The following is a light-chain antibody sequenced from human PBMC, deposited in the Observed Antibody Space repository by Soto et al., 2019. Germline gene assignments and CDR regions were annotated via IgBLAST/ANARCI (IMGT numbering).Light chain of an antibody. J-gene: IGKJ4*01. Sequence: EIELTQSPGTLSLSPGERATVSCRASQSVSSSYLAWYQQKPGQAPRLLIYGASSRATGIPDRISGSGSGTDFTLTISRLEPEDFAVYYCQQYGSSPLTFGGGTKVEIK. CDR3: QQYGSSPLT. CDR1: QSVSSSY. V-gene: IGKV3-20*01. CDR2: GAS.